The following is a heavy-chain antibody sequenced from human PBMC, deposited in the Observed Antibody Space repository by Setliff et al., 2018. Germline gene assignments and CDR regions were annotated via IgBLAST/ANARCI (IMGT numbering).Heavy chain of an antibody. CDR3: ARQTGEQLVDY. J-gene: IGHJ4*02. Sequence: PSETLSLTCTVSGDYISSQYWSWIRQPPGKGLEWIGSIHHRGSTYYNPSLKSRVTTLVDTSKNHFSLKLSSVTAADTAVYYCARQTGEQLVDYWGQGTLVTVSS. V-gene: IGHV4-59*08. D-gene: IGHD6-6*01. CDR2: IHHRGST. CDR1: GDYISSQY.